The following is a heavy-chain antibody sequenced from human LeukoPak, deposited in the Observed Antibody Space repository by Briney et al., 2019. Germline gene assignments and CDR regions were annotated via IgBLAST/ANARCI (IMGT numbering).Heavy chain of an antibody. CDR3: ARRKAKTPNYFDY. V-gene: IGHV4-59*08. Sequence: PSETLSLTCTVSGDSINDYYWTWLRQPPGKGLEWIGYIYYSGNTNYNPSLKSRVTISLDTSKNQFPLKLTSVTAADTAMYYCARRKAKTPNYFDYWGQGALVTVSS. CDR2: IYYSGNT. J-gene: IGHJ4*02. CDR1: GDSINDYY.